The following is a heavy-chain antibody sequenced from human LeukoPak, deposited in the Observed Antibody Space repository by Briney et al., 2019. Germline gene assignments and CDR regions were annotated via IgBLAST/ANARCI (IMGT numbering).Heavy chain of an antibody. J-gene: IGHJ6*04. CDR2: ISSTGATI. CDR3: AELGITMIGGV. Sequence: GGSLRLSCVASGFTFSDYYMTGIRQSPGKGLEWVSYISSTGATIYYADSVKGRFTISRDNAKNSLYLQMNSLRAEDTAVYYCAELGITMIGGVWGKGTTVTISS. CDR1: GFTFSDYY. D-gene: IGHD3-10*02. V-gene: IGHV3-11*04.